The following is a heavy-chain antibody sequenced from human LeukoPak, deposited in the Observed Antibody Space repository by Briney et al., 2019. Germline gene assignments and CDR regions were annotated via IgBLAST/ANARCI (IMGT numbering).Heavy chain of an antibody. CDR1: GGSFSGYY. CDR2: IYYSGST. J-gene: IGHJ4*02. CDR3: AREGDSHDY. D-gene: IGHD2-21*01. Sequence: SETLSLTCAVYGGSFSGYYWSWIRQPPGKGLEWIGYIYYSGSTNYNPSLKSRVTISVDTSKNQFSLKLSSVTAADTAVYYCAREGDSHDYWGQGTLVTVSS. V-gene: IGHV4-59*01.